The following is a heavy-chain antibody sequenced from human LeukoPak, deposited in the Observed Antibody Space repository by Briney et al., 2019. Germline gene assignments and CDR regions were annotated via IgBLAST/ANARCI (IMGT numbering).Heavy chain of an antibody. CDR2: ISWNSGYI. D-gene: IGHD3-22*01. J-gene: IGHJ4*02. V-gene: IGHV3-9*01. CDR3: ARPGHYYDSSGLYY. CDR1: GFTFDDYA. Sequence: GRSLRLSCAASGFTFDDYAVHWVRQAPGKGLEWVSTISWNSGYIGYADSVKGRFTISRDNAKNSLYLQMNSLRAEDTAVYYCARPGHYYDSSGLYYWGQGTLVTVSS.